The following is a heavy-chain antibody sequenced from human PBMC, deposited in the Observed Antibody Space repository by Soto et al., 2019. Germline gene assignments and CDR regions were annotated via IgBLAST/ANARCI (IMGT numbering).Heavy chain of an antibody. J-gene: IGHJ6*04. CDR1: GDCMRSSGYY. CDR3: ARLMGLDV. Sequence: PSETLSLTCGVSGDCMRSSGYYWGWIRQSPGEGLEWIGNINGNGGTNYNPSLRSRVTISVDTSKNQFSLKLSSVTAADTAVYYCARLMGLDVWGKGTTVTVSS. V-gene: IGHV4-39*07. D-gene: IGHD3-16*01. CDR2: INGNGGT.